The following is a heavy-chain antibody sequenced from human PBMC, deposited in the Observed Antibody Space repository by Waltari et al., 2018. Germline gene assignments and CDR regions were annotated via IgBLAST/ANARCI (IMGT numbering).Heavy chain of an antibody. CDR2: IYSSGST. J-gene: IGHJ6*02. V-gene: IGHV4-4*07. CDR1: GGSIITYY. Sequence: QVQLQESGPGLVKPSETLSLSCPLSGGSIITYYCTWLRHPAGKGLEWIGRIYSSGSTTTYNPSLKSRVSMSLDASKNQFFRRLTSVTAADTAVYFCARVRAIAAGTASYYYALDVWGQGTTVTVSS. D-gene: IGHD6-13*01. CDR3: ARVRAIAAGTASYYYALDV.